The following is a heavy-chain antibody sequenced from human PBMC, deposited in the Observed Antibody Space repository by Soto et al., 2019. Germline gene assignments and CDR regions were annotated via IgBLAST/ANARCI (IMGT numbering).Heavy chain of an antibody. J-gene: IGHJ4*02. V-gene: IGHV1-18*01. CDR1: GYTFTTYA. Sequence: QVKLVQSGAEVNQPGASVKVSCMASGYTFTTYAVTWVRQAPGQGLEWMGWVSVYTGNTKYAQRLQDRVTMTTDTSTSTAYMELRSLRSDDTAVYYCARVHYHSSGYYSEIFDYWGQGTLVTVSS. CDR3: ARVHYHSSGYYSEIFDY. D-gene: IGHD3-22*01. CDR2: VSVYTGNT.